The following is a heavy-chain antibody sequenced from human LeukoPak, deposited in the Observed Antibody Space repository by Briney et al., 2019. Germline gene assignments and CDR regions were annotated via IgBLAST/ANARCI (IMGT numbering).Heavy chain of an antibody. CDR3: ARGGWSGNPGGYMDV. CDR2: IGTAGDT. J-gene: IGHJ6*03. CDR1: GFTFSSYD. D-gene: IGHD3-3*01. Sequence: PGGSLRLSCAASGFTFSSYDMHWVRQATGKGLEWVSAIGTAGDTYYPGSVTGRFTIARENAKNSLYLQMNSLRAGDTAVYYRARGGWSGNPGGYMDVWGKGTTVTVSS. V-gene: IGHV3-13*01.